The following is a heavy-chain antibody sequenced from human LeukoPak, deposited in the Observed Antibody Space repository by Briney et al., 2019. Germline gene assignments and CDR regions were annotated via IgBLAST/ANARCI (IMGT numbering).Heavy chain of an antibody. J-gene: IGHJ4*02. CDR1: GFTFINAW. D-gene: IGHD3-3*01. CDR3: TTEKGLTIFGVVDY. Sequence: GGSLRLSSAASGFTFINAWMSWVRQAPGKGLEWVGRIKSKTDGGTTDYAAPVKGRFTISRDDSKNTLYLQMNSLKTEDTAVYYCTTEKGLTIFGVVDYWGQGTLVTVSS. V-gene: IGHV3-15*01. CDR2: IKSKTDGGTT.